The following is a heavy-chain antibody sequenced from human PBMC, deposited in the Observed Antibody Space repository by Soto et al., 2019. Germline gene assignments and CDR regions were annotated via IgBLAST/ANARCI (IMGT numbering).Heavy chain of an antibody. D-gene: IGHD3-10*01. CDR3: ARGALLWFGELYPGFEFWFDS. V-gene: IGHV4-39*01. J-gene: IGHJ5*01. CDR2: FFYSGSAYSGST. Sequence: PSETLSLTCTVSGGSISSRSSYWGWIRQPPGKGLEWIASFFYSGSAYSGSTYYNPSLKSRVTISVDTSKNQFSLKLSSVTAADTAVYYCARGALLWFGELYPGFEFWFDSWGQGTLVTVSS. CDR1: GGSISSRSSY.